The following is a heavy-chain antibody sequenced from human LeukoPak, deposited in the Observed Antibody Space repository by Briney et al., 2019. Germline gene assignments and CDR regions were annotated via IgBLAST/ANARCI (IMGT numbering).Heavy chain of an antibody. D-gene: IGHD1/OR15-1a*01. Sequence: PSETLTLTCTVSGGSITGGGVFWGWIRQPPGKGLEWIGSIYYIGSPYYNPSLKSRVTISLDTSKHQLSLELSSVTAADTAVYYCARAHESATDPGTRLFDFWGQGTLVTVSS. CDR3: ARAHESATDPGTRLFDF. CDR2: IYYIGSP. J-gene: IGHJ4*02. CDR1: GGSITGGGVF. V-gene: IGHV4-39*02.